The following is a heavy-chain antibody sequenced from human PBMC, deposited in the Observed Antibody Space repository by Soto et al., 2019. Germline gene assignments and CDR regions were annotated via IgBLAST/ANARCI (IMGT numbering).Heavy chain of an antibody. V-gene: IGHV1-69*06. J-gene: IGHJ4*02. Sequence: SVKVSCKASGGTFSSYAISWVRQAPGQGLEWMGGIIPIFGTANYAQKFQARVPINADKTTSTAYMELSSLRSEGRAVYYCARVPSSSYLFRGWLDYWGQGPLGTAS. CDR3: ARVPSSSYLFRGWLDY. CDR2: IIPIFGTA. D-gene: IGHD3-22*01. CDR1: GGTFSSYA.